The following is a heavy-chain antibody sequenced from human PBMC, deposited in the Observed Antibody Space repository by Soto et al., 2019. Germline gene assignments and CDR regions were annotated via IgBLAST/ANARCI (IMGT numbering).Heavy chain of an antibody. CDR3: ARSVDP. V-gene: IGHV4-31*03. CDR2: IFYSGTT. J-gene: IGHJ5*02. CDR1: GASLDRSNYY. Sequence: SETLSLTCNVSGASLDRSNYYWDWIRQHPGKGLEWIGYIFYSGTTYYNPSLKSRVTISVDTSKNQFSLKLNSVTAADTAVYYCARSVDPWGQGTLVTVSS.